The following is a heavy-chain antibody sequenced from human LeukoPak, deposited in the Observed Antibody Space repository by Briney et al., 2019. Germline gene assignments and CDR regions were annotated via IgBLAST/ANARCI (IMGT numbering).Heavy chain of an antibody. CDR2: IKQDGSDK. CDR1: GFTFCSYW. CDR3: ARARITGTQFDY. D-gene: IGHD1-7*01. Sequence: GGSLRLSCAASGFTFCSYWMTWVRQAPGMGLEWVAHIKQDGSDKYYVDSVKGRFTISRDNAKNSLYLQMNSLRAEDTAVYYCARARITGTQFDYWGQGPLVTVSS. J-gene: IGHJ4*02. V-gene: IGHV3-7*01.